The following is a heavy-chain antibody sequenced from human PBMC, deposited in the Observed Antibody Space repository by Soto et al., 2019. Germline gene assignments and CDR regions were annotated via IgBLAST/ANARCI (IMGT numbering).Heavy chain of an antibody. Sequence: EVQVVESGGTLVQPGGSLRLSCTASGFTFSRYWMSWVRQAPGKGLEWVANINKDGSEKYYVDSVRGRFTISRDNAKNSLDLQMNNLGAADTAVYYCASDHSPGKAAAADFRGRGALVTVSS. D-gene: IGHD6-13*01. CDR1: GFTFSRYW. CDR3: ASDHSPGKAAAADF. J-gene: IGHJ4*02. CDR2: INKDGSEK. V-gene: IGHV3-7*01.